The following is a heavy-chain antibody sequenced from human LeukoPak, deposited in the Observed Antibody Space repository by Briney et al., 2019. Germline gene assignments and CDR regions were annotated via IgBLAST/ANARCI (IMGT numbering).Heavy chain of an antibody. D-gene: IGHD1-26*01. V-gene: IGHV1-69*13. CDR2: IIPIFGTA. Sequence: ASVKVSCKASGYTFTSYGISWVRQAPGQGLEWMGGIIPIFGTANYAQKFQGRVTITADESTSTAYMELSSLRSKDTAVYYCAVGAILSAFDIWGQGTMVTVSS. CDR3: AVGAILSAFDI. CDR1: GYTFTSYG. J-gene: IGHJ3*02.